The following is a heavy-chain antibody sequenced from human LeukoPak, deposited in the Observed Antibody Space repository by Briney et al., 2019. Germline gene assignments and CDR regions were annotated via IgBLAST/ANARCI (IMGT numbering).Heavy chain of an antibody. V-gene: IGHV3-23*01. D-gene: IGHD4-17*01. CDR3: ARTLAADYGDLYNWFDP. J-gene: IGHJ5*02. Sequence: PGGSLRLSCTASGFTFINYAMSWVRQAPGKGLEWVTAISGRGERTYYVDSVKGRFTISRDTFNNTVYLQMNSLRAEDTAVYYCARTLAADYGDLYNWFDPWGQGTLVTVSS. CDR1: GFTFINYA. CDR2: ISGRGERT.